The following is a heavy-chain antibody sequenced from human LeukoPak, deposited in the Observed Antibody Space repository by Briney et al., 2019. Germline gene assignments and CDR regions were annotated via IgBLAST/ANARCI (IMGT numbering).Heavy chain of an antibody. J-gene: IGHJ6*03. CDR3: ARGDYYYYYYMDV. CDR1: GGSLRRYY. CDR2: IYYSGST. V-gene: IGHV4-59*01. Sequence: ETLSLTCNVSGGSLRRYYWSWIRKPPGEGLEWIGYIYYSGSTNYNPSLKGRVTISVDTSKNQFSLKLSSVTAADTAIYYCARGDYYYYYYMDVWGKGTTVTVSS.